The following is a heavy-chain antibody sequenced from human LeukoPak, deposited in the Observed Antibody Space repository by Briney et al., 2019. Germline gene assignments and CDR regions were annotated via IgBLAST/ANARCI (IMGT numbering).Heavy chain of an antibody. CDR2: ITSRSNYI. D-gene: IGHD3-22*01. V-gene: IGHV3-21*01. Sequence: GGSLRLSCAASGFTFSSYSMNWVRQAPGEGLEWVSSITSRSNYIYYADSVKGRFTISRDNAKNSVYLQMNSLRADDTAVYYCARNWVAMIVVVDDALDIWGQGTMVTVSS. CDR3: ARNWVAMIVVVDDALDI. CDR1: GFTFSSYS. J-gene: IGHJ3*02.